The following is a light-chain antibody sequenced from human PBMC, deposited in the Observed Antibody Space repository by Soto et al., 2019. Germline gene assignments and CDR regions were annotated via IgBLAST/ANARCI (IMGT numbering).Light chain of an antibody. Sequence: DIVITQSPATLSVSPGKRATLSCRASQSVSSNLAWYQQKPGQAPRLLIYAASTRATDIPARFTGSGSGTEFTLTVSSLQSEDFALYYCQKYDDNHSPTFGQGTKVDI. J-gene: IGKJ1*01. CDR3: QKYDDNHSPT. CDR1: QSVSSN. CDR2: AAS. V-gene: IGKV3D-15*01.